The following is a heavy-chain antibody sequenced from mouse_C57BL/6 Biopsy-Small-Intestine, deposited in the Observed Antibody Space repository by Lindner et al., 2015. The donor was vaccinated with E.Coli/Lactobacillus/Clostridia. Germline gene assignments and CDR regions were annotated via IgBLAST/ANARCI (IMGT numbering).Heavy chain of an antibody. Sequence: VQLQESGPELVKPGASVKLSCKASGYSFTGYYMNWVKQSPEKSLEWIGEINPYTGDVTYNQRFKAKATLTVDRSSSTAYMQLKSLTSEDSAVYYCAPYSYGSNYGYFDVWGAGTTVTVSS. J-gene: IGHJ1*01. CDR2: INPYTGDV. D-gene: IGHD1-1*01. V-gene: IGHV1-42*01. CDR3: APYSYGSNYGYFDV. CDR1: GYSFTGYY.